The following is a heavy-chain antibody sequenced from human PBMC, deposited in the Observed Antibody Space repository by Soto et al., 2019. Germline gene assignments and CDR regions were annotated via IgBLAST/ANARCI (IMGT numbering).Heavy chain of an antibody. J-gene: IGHJ3*02. Sequence: ASVKVSCKASGYTFTSYGISWVRQAPGQGLEWLGWISASNGNTNYAQKLQGRVTMTTVTSTSTAYMQLRSLRSDDTAVYYCASRSDYYDSSGYPTRSGDAFDIWGQGTMVTVS. D-gene: IGHD3-22*01. CDR3: ASRSDYYDSSGYPTRSGDAFDI. CDR2: ISASNGNT. V-gene: IGHV1-18*01. CDR1: GYTFTSYG.